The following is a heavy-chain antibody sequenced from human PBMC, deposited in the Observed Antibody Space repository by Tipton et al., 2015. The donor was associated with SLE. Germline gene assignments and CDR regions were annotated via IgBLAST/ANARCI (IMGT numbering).Heavy chain of an antibody. D-gene: IGHD1-14*01. V-gene: IGHV4-34*01. CDR3: ARVTRGYYGMDA. CDR2: INHSGSA. CDR1: GGSFSGYY. Sequence: TLSLTCAVYGGSFSGYYWSWIRQPPGKGLEWIAEINHSGSANYNPSLNSRVTISVDTSKSQVSLKLSSVAAADTAVYYCARVTRGYYGMDAWGQGTTVTVSS. J-gene: IGHJ6*02.